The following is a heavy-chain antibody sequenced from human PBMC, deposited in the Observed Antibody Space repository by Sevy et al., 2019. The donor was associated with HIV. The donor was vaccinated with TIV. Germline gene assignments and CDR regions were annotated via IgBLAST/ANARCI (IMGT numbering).Heavy chain of an antibody. CDR1: GFTFSDYY. J-gene: IGHJ4*02. CDR3: ARGSYYYDSSGPRGGY. Sequence: GGSLRLSCAASGFTFSDYYMSWIRQAPGKGLEWVSYISSSGSTIYYADSVKGRFTISRDNAKNSLYLKMNSLRAEDTAVYYCARGSYYYDSSGPRGGYWGQGTLVTVSS. CDR2: ISSSGSTI. D-gene: IGHD3-22*01. V-gene: IGHV3-11*04.